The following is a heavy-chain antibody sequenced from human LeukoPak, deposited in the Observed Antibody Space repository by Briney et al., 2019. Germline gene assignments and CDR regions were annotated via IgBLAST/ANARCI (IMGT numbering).Heavy chain of an antibody. V-gene: IGHV1-18*01. J-gene: IGHJ4*02. Sequence: ASVKLSCNASGYTFTIYGISWVRHAPGQGLEWMGCISAYNGNTNYAQTLQGRLTITTDTSTNTAYMEQRSLRSDDTAVYYCARVSEDYYDRSGYYDNDYWGQRTLVTVSS. D-gene: IGHD3-22*01. CDR1: GYTFTIYG. CDR3: ARVSEDYYDRSGYYDNDY. CDR2: ISAYNGNT.